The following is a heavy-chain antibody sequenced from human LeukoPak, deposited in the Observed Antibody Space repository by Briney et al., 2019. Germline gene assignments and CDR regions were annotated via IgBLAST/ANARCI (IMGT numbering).Heavy chain of an antibody. D-gene: IGHD2-15*01. Sequence: SETLSLTCAVYGGSLSGSFSGYYWSWFRQPPGMGLEWIGEINHSGRTNYNPSLKSRVTMSVDTSKNQFSLKLTSMTAADTAVYYCARGVDIWGQGSLVTASS. CDR1: GGSLSGSFSGYY. CDR2: INHSGRT. J-gene: IGHJ4*02. CDR3: ARGVDI. V-gene: IGHV4-34*01.